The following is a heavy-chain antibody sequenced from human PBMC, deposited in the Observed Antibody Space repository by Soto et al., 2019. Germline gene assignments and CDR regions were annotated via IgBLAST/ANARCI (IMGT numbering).Heavy chain of an antibody. Sequence: QITLKESGPTLVKPTQTLTLTCTFSGFSLTTSGVGGGWIRQPPGRALECLALIYWDDDKRYSPSPKRRLTITEYTSRYQVVLRMTNLDPVESGTCFCAQTNPSMGGVWFVSWGQGTLVTGSS. CDR1: GFSLTTSGVG. J-gene: IGHJ5*01. D-gene: IGHD3-16*01. CDR3: AQTNPSMGGVWFVS. V-gene: IGHV2-5*02. CDR2: IYWDDDK.